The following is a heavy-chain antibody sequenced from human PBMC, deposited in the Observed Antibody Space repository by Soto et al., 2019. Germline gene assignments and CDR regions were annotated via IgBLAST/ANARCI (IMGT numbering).Heavy chain of an antibody. Sequence: GASVKVSCKASGGTFSSYAISWVRQAPGQGLEWMGIINPSCGSTSYAQKFQGRVTITRDTSTSTVYMELSSLRSEDTAVYYCALDYGDYTRDYWGQGTLVTVSS. D-gene: IGHD4-17*01. CDR1: GGTFSSYA. V-gene: IGHV1-46*01. CDR2: INPSCGST. CDR3: ALDYGDYTRDY. J-gene: IGHJ4*02.